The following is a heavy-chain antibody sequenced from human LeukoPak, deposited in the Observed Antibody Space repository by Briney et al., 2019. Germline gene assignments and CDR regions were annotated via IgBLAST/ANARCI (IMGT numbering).Heavy chain of an antibody. CDR1: GGSISSGGYS. V-gene: IGHV4-30-2*01. CDR3: ARASLDTAMAHNWFDP. Sequence: PSQTLSLTCAVSGGSISSGGYSWSWIRQPPGKGLEWIGYIYHSGSTYYNPSLKSRVTTSVDRSKNQFSLKLSSVTAADTAVYYCARASLDTAMAHNWFDPWGQGTLVTVSS. J-gene: IGHJ5*02. CDR2: IYHSGST. D-gene: IGHD5-18*01.